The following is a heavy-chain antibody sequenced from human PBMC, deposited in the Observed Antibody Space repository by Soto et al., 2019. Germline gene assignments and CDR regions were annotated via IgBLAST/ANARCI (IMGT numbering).Heavy chain of an antibody. J-gene: IGHJ6*02. V-gene: IGHV1-69*13. Sequence: SVKVSCKASGGTFSSYAISWVRQAPGQGLEWMGGIIPIFGTANYAQKFQGRVTITADESTSTAYMELSSLKSEDTAVYYCARGGLLWFGEFHYYYYGMDVWGQGTTVTVSS. CDR2: IIPIFGTA. CDR1: GGTFSSYA. CDR3: ARGGLLWFGEFHYYYYGMDV. D-gene: IGHD3-10*01.